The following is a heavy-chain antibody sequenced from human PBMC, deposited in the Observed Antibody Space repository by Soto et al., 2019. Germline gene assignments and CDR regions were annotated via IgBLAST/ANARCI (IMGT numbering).Heavy chain of an antibody. Sequence: PRGSLRLSCAASGFTFTNYEMNWVRQAPGKGLEWISYISSSGKTISYADSVKGRFTISRDNAKNSLYLQMNSLRAEDTAVYYCARDPEKYSGSDLGIDYWGQGTLVTVSS. V-gene: IGHV3-48*03. CDR1: GFTFTNYE. CDR3: ARDPEKYSGSDLGIDY. J-gene: IGHJ4*02. CDR2: ISSSGKTI. D-gene: IGHD5-12*01.